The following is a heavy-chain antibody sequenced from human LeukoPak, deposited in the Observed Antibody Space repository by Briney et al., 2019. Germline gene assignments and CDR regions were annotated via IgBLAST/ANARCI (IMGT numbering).Heavy chain of an antibody. Sequence: GASVKVSCRASGYXFTSYGMSWVRQAPGQGLEWMGWISAYNGNTNYAQKLQGRVTMTTDTSTSTAYMELRSLRSDDTAVYYCAREVWWELLSTGYFDYWGQGTLVTVSS. CDR1: GYXFTSYG. D-gene: IGHD1-26*01. J-gene: IGHJ4*02. CDR2: ISAYNGNT. V-gene: IGHV1-18*01. CDR3: AREVWWELLSTGYFDY.